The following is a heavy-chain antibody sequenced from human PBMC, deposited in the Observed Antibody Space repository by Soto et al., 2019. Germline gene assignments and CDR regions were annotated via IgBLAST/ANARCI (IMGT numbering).Heavy chain of an antibody. Sequence: EVQLLESGGGLVQPGGSLRLSCAAAGFTFSIYAMSWVRQAPGKGLEWVSAISGSGGSTYYADSVKGRFTISRDNSKNTLYRQMNSLTADDTAVYYCAKATRGGAAALIRDYWGQGTLVTVSS. CDR1: GFTFSIYA. CDR3: AKATRGGAAALIRDY. J-gene: IGHJ4*02. D-gene: IGHD6-13*01. CDR2: ISGSGGST. V-gene: IGHV3-23*01.